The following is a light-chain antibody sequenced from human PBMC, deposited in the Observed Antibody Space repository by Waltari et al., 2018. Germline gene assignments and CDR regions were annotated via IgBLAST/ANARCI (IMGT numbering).Light chain of an antibody. Sequence: QAVLTQPPSVSGAPGQRVTIPCTGSSSNIGAGYDVHWYQQFSGTAPKLLIYGNNNRPSGVPDRFSGSKSGTSASLAITGLQAEDEVDYYCQPYDRSHVVFGGGTKLTVL. CDR3: QPYDRSHVV. CDR1: SSNIGAGYD. CDR2: GNN. V-gene: IGLV1-40*01. J-gene: IGLJ2*01.